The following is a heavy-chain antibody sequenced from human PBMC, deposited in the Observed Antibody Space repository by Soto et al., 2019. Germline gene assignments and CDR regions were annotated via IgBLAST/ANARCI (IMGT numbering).Heavy chain of an antibody. J-gene: IGHJ6*02. D-gene: IGHD3-22*01. CDR2: ISGSGGST. CDR3: AREGDMGYYYDSSGYYRVKDYYYGMDV. CDR1: GFTFSSYA. V-gene: IGHV3-23*01. Sequence: EVQLLESGGGLVQPGGSLRLSCAASGFTFSSYAMSWVRQAPGKGLEWVSAISGSGGSTYYADSVKGRFTISRDNSKNTLYLQMNSLRAEDTAVYYCAREGDMGYYYDSSGYYRVKDYYYGMDVWGQGTTVTVSS.